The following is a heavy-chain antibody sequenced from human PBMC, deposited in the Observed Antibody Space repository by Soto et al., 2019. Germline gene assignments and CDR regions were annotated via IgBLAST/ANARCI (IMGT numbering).Heavy chain of an antibody. CDR1: GYTFTLYW. V-gene: IGHV5-51*01. D-gene: IGHD3-10*01. J-gene: IGHJ4*02. CDR3: ARQYGSGSFDY. CDR2: IYPGDSDT. Sequence: ESLTIFCTGSGYTFTLYWIALVRQMPGKGLEWMGIIYPGDSDTRYSPSFQGQVTISADTSINTAYLQWSSLRASDTAMYFCARQYGSGSFDYWGQGSLVTVSS.